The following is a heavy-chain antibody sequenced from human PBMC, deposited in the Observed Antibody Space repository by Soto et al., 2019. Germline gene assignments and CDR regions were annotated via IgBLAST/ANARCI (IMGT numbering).Heavy chain of an antibody. J-gene: IGHJ4*02. CDR3: ARGRAMEVGATTYYFDY. CDR1: GYTFPSYG. CDR2: ISAYNGNT. D-gene: IGHD1-26*01. V-gene: IGHV1-18*01. Sequence: ASVKVSCNASGYTFPSYGISWVRQAPGQGLEWMGWISAYNGNTNYAQKLQCRVTMTTDTSTSTAYMELRSLRSDDTAVYYCARGRAMEVGATTYYFDYWGQGTLVTVSS.